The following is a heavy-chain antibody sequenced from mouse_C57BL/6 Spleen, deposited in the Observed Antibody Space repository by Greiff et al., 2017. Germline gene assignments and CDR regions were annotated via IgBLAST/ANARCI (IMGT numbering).Heavy chain of an antibody. J-gene: IGHJ4*01. D-gene: IGHD5-5*01. Sequence: QVQLKQSGAELVRPGASVTLSCKASGYTFTDYEMHWVKQTPVHGLEWIRAIDPETGGTAYNQKFKGKAILTADKSSSTAYMELRSLTSEDSAVYYCTYLYYAMDYWGQGTSVTVSS. CDR2: IDPETGGT. CDR3: TYLYYAMDY. V-gene: IGHV1-15*01. CDR1: GYTFTDYE.